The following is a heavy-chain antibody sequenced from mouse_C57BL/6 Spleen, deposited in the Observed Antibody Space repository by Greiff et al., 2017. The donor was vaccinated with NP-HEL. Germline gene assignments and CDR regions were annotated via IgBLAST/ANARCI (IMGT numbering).Heavy chain of an antibody. J-gene: IGHJ4*01. Sequence: QVQLQQSGAELVRPGASVKLSCKASGYTFTDYYINWVKQRPGQGLEWIARIYPGSGNTYYNEKFKGKATLTAEKSSSTAYMQLSSLTSEDSAVYFCARRYGYYYAMDYWGQGTSVTVSS. CDR2: IYPGSGNT. CDR3: ARRYGYYYAMDY. V-gene: IGHV1-76*01. D-gene: IGHD1-1*02. CDR1: GYTFTDYY.